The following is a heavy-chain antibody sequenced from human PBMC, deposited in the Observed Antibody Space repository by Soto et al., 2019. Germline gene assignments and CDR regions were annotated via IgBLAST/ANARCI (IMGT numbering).Heavy chain of an antibody. V-gene: IGHV3-30*18. D-gene: IGHD3-10*01. CDR3: AKDRGYQGTQSFPDY. CDR1: GFTFSSYG. CDR2: ISYDGSNK. J-gene: IGHJ4*02. Sequence: QVQLVESGGGVVQPGRSLRLSCAASGFTFSSYGMHWVRQAPGKGLEWVAVISYDGSNKYYADSVKGRFTISRDNSKNTLYLQMNSLRAEDTAVYYCAKDRGYQGTQSFPDYWGQGTLVTVSS.